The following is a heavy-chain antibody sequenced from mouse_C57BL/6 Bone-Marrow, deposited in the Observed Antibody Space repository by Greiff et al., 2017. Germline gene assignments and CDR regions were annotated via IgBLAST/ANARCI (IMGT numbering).Heavy chain of an antibody. CDR2: ISDGGSYT. CDR1: GFTFSSYA. V-gene: IGHV5-4*01. J-gene: IGHJ1*03. CDR3: ARERQLGCWYLDV. D-gene: IGHD4-1*02. Sequence: VNVVESGGGLVKPGGSLKLSCAASGFTFSSYAMSWVRQTPETRLEWVATISDGGSYTYYPDNVKGRFTISRDNAKNNLYLQLSHLKAEDTAMYNCARERQLGCWYLDVWGTGTTVTVSS.